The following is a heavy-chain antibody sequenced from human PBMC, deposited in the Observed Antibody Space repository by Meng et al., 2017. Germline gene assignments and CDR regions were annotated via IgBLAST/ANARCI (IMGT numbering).Heavy chain of an antibody. CDR1: GGSFSGYY. Sequence: QVQLPQGGAGLLKPSETLSLTCAVYGGSFSGYYWSWIRQPPGKGLEWIGEINHSGSTNYNPSLKSRVTISVDTSKNQFSLKLSSVTAADTAVYYCAERGYSYVNWFDPWGQGTLVTVSS. V-gene: IGHV4-34*01. J-gene: IGHJ5*02. D-gene: IGHD5-18*01. CDR2: INHSGST. CDR3: AERGYSYVNWFDP.